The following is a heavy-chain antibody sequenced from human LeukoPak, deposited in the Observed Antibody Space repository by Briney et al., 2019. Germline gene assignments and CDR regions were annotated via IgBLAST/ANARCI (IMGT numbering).Heavy chain of an antibody. CDR1: GGSISTSSYY. D-gene: IGHD6-13*01. V-gene: IGHV4-39*07. CDR2: IYYSGST. J-gene: IGHJ4*02. CDR3: ARSLAAAATESN. Sequence: ASETLSLTCIVSGGSISTSSYYWGWIRQPPGKGLEWIGSIYYSGSTYYNPSLKSRVTISVDTSKNQFSLKLSSVTAADTAVYYCARSLAAAATESNWGQGTLVTVSS.